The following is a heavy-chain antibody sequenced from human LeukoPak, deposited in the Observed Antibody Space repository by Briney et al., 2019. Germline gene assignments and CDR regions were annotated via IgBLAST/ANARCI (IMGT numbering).Heavy chain of an antibody. V-gene: IGHV1-69*01. Sequence: SVTVSCKASGGTFSSYAISWVRQAPGQGLEWMGGIIPIFGTANYAQKFQGRVTITADESTSTAYMELSSLRSEDTAVYYCAGRYCSSTSCYVDYYYYGMDVWGQGTTVTVSS. CDR3: AGRYCSSTSCYVDYYYYGMDV. CDR1: GGTFSSYA. J-gene: IGHJ6*02. D-gene: IGHD2-2*01. CDR2: IIPIFGTA.